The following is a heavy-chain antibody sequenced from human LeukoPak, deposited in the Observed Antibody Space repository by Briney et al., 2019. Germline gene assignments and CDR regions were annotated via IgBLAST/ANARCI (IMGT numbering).Heavy chain of an antibody. CDR2: IYYSGST. CDR3: ARRSAGATHFDY. V-gene: IGHV4-59*08. J-gene: IGHJ4*02. D-gene: IGHD1-26*01. Sequence: SETLSLTCTVSGGSISSYYWSWIRQPPGKGLEWIAYIYYSGSTNYNLSLKSRVTISVDTSKNQFSLKLSSVTAADTAVYYCARRSAGATHFDYWGQGTLVTVSS. CDR1: GGSISSYY.